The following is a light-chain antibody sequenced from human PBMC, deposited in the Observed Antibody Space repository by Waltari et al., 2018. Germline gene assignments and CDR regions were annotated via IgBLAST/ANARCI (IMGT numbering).Light chain of an antibody. CDR1: QGISSY. Sequence: AIRMTQSPSSLSASTGDRVTITCRASQGISSYLAWYQQKPGKAPKLLIYAASTLQSGVPSXFSGSGSGTDFTLTISCLQSEDFATYYCQQYYSYPPFTFGPGTKVDIK. V-gene: IGKV1-8*01. J-gene: IGKJ3*01. CDR2: AAS. CDR3: QQYYSYPPFT.